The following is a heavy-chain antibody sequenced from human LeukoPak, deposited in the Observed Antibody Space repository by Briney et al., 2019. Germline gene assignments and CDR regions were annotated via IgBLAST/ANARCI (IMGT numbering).Heavy chain of an antibody. CDR1: GFTFSSYG. V-gene: IGHV3-33*01. Sequence: GGSLRLSCAASGFTFSSYGMHWVRQAPGKGLEWVAVIWYDGSNKYYADSVEGRFTISRDNSKNTLYLQMNSLRAEDTAVYYCARDGRGYSYGYYYYYGMDVWGQGTTVTVSS. CDR2: IWYDGSNK. J-gene: IGHJ6*02. D-gene: IGHD5-18*01. CDR3: ARDGRGYSYGYYYYYGMDV.